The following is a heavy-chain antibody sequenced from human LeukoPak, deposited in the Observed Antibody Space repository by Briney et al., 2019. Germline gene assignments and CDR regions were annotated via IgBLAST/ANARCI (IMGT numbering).Heavy chain of an antibody. Sequence: SETLSLTCSVSGDSINSGNYFWNCIRQSPEKGLECLGYVHSSGHTHYNPSLKSRVTISVDTSENQFSLKLSSVTAADTAVYYCARESRYSSSWYATWFDPWGQGTLVTVSS. V-gene: IGHV4-30-4*02. J-gene: IGHJ5*02. CDR2: VHSSGHT. CDR3: ARESRYSSSWYATWFDP. CDR1: GDSINSGNYF. D-gene: IGHD6-13*01.